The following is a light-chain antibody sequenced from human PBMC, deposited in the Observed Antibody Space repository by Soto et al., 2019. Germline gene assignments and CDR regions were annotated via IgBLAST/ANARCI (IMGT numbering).Light chain of an antibody. CDR1: QSVSSY. CDR3: QQRSNWPPGFT. Sequence: EIVLTQSPATLSLSPGERATLSCRASQSVSSYLAWYQQKPGQAPRLLIYDASNRATGIPARFSGSGSGTDFTLTISSLEPEDFAVYYRQQRSNWPPGFTFGGGTKVEIK. V-gene: IGKV3-11*01. CDR2: DAS. J-gene: IGKJ4*01.